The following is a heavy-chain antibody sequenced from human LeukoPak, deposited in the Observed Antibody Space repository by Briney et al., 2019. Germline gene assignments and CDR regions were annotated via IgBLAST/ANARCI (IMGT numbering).Heavy chain of an antibody. J-gene: IGHJ4*02. D-gene: IGHD5-12*01. CDR3: ARENSGYYVAYFDY. CDR2: ISAYNGNT. V-gene: IGHV1-18*04. Sequence: EASVKVSCKAPDYTFMSYGISWVRQAPGQGLEWMGWISAYNGNTNYAQKLQDRVTMTTDTSTSTAYMELRSLRSDDTAVYYCARENSGYYVAYFDYWGQGTLVTVSS. CDR1: DYTFMSYG.